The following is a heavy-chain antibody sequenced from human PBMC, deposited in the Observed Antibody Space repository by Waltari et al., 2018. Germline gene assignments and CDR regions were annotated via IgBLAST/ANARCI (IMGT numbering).Heavy chain of an antibody. D-gene: IGHD3-16*01. CDR1: GFMFDNYG. CDR3: AKVMGGGDDVFDI. Sequence: EVELSESGGGLVRPGGSLRLSCPASGFMFDNYGMSWVRQTPGKGLGWVSTISRSGSYTYDANSGKCRFTISRDNSKNTVHLQLNNLRADDTALYYCAKVMGGGDDVFDIWGQGTVVTVSS. V-gene: IGHV3-23*01. J-gene: IGHJ3*02. CDR2: ISRSGSYT.